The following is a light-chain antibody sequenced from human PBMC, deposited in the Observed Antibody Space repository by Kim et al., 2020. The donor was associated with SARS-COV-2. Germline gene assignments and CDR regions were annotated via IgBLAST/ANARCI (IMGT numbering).Light chain of an antibody. CDR1: SSDVGTYNY. CDR3: CSYAGSYSWV. Sequence: GQSVTCSCAGTSSDVGTYNYGSWYQQHPDKAPKLMIYDVSKRPSGVPDRFSASKSGNTASLTISGLQAEDEADYYCCSYAGSYSWVFGGGTKLTVL. J-gene: IGLJ3*02. CDR2: DVS. V-gene: IGLV2-11*01.